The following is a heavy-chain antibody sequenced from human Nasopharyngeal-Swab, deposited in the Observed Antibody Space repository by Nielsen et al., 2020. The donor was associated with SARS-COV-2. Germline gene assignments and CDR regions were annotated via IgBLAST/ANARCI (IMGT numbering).Heavy chain of an antibody. D-gene: IGHD4-17*01. CDR2: IKQDGSEK. Sequence: GESLKISCAASGFIFSDYAMNWVRQAPGKGLEWVANIKQDGSEKYYVDSVKGRFTISRDNAKNSLYLQMNSLRAEDTAVYYCARDNDYGDYALYYYYYGMDVWGQGTTVTVSS. J-gene: IGHJ6*02. V-gene: IGHV3-7*03. CDR1: GFIFSDYA. CDR3: ARDNDYGDYALYYYYYGMDV.